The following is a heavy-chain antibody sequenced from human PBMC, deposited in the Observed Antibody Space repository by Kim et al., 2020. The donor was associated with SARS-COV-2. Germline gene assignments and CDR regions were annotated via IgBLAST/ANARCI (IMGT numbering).Heavy chain of an antibody. Sequence: ASVKVSCKASGYTFINYFIHWVRQAPGQGLEWLGWINPNNGGINYAKNFRGRVTMTRDTSISTAYMELRRLNSDDTALYYCARDPHYYERSDYYFDEWGQGTQVTVSP. CDR1: GYTFINYF. V-gene: IGHV1-2*02. D-gene: IGHD3-22*01. CDR2: INPNNGGI. CDR3: ARDPHYYERSDYYFDE. J-gene: IGHJ4*02.